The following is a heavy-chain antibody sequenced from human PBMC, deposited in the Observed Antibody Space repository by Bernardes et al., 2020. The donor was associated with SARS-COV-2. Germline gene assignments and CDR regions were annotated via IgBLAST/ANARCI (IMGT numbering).Heavy chain of an antibody. CDR2: IYPSDSDT. J-gene: IGHJ3*02. D-gene: IGHD3-10*01. V-gene: IGHV5-51*01. CDR3: AREDHDDSGRGAFDI. Sequence: GESLKISCKASGYIISNYWIGWVRQMPGKGLEWMGIIYPSDSDTRYSPSFQGQVTISADKSITTAYLQWSSLKASDTAMYYCAREDHDDSGRGAFDIWGQGTMVTVSP. CDR1: GYIISNYW.